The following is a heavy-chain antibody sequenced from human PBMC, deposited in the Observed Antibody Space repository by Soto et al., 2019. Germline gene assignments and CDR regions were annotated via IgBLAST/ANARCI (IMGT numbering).Heavy chain of an antibody. CDR2: IIPIFGTA. V-gene: IGHV1-69*01. J-gene: IGHJ5*02. CDR1: GGTFSSYA. CDR3: ARGITMVRGNWFDP. Sequence: QVQLVQSGAEVKKPGSSVKVSCKASGGTFSSYAISWVRQAPGQGLEWMGGIIPIFGTANYAQKVQGRVTITADEPTTTAYMELSSLRSEDTAVYYCARGITMVRGNWFDPWGQGTLVTVSS. D-gene: IGHD3-10*01.